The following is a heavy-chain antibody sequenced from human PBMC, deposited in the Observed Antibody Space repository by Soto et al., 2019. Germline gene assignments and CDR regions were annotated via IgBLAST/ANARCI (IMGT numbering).Heavy chain of an antibody. Sequence: EVQLLESGGGLVQPGGSLRLSCAASGFTFSSKPMSWVRQAPGKGREWVSAISGSGGSTYYADSVKGRFTISRDNSKNTLYLQMNSLRAEDTAVYYCAKCLRYGGWYYFDYWGQGTLLTVSS. V-gene: IGHV3-23*01. CDR1: GFTFSSKP. CDR3: AKCLRYGGWYYFDY. CDR2: ISGSGGST. D-gene: IGHD6-19*01. J-gene: IGHJ4*02.